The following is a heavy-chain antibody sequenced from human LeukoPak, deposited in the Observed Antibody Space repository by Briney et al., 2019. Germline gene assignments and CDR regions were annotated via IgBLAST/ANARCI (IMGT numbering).Heavy chain of an antibody. CDR1: GYTFTSYY. V-gene: IGHV1-46*04. D-gene: IGHD6-6*01. J-gene: IGHJ4*02. CDR3: ARDPQYSSSWEYYFDY. CDR2: INPSGGST. Sequence: EASVXXSCKASGYTFTSYYMHWVRQAPGQGLEWMGIINPSGGSTIYAQKLQGRVTMTRDTSTSTVYMELSSLRSEDTAVYYCARDPQYSSSWEYYFDYWGQGTLVTVSS.